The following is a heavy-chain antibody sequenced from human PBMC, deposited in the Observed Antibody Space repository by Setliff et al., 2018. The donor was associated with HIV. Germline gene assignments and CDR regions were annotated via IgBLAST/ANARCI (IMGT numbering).Heavy chain of an antibody. V-gene: IGHV4-59*01. D-gene: IGHD3-10*01. J-gene: IGHJ4*02. CDR3: ARGAELLWFGELHNIPYFDY. Sequence: SETLSLTCTVSDDSISSNYWSWIRQPPGKGLEWIGYIYYSGSTNYNPSLKSRVTISVDTSKNQFSLKLSSVTAADTAVYYCARGAELLWFGELHNIPYFDYWGQGTLVTVSS. CDR2: IYYSGST. CDR1: DDSISSNY.